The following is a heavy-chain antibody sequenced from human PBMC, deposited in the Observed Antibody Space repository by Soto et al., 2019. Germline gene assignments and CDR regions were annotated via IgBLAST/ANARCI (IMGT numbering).Heavy chain of an antibody. J-gene: IGHJ6*02. CDR1: GSTFTSYG. Sequence: ASVKVSRTASGSTFTSYGMRWVRQAPGQALEWMVWLSAYNGNTNYAQKLQGRVTMTTDTSTSTAYMELRSLTSDDTAIYYCARGDSTDCSNGVCSFFYNHDMDVWGQGTTVTVSS. D-gene: IGHD2-8*01. CDR3: ARGDSTDCSNGVCSFFYNHDMDV. V-gene: IGHV1-18*04. CDR2: LSAYNGNT.